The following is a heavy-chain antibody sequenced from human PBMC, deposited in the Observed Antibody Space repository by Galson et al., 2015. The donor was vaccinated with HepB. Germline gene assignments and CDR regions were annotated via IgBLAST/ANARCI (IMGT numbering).Heavy chain of an antibody. CDR3: ARDPRPLSGARVTFDY. Sequence: ETLSLTCAVSGGSISSSNWWSWVRQPPGKGLEWIGEIYHSGSTNYNPSLKSRVTISVDKSKNQFSLKLSSVTAADTAVYYCARDPRPLSGARVTFDYWGQGTLVTVSS. CDR1: GGSISSSNW. V-gene: IGHV4-4*02. CDR2: IYHSGST. D-gene: IGHD3-10*01. J-gene: IGHJ4*02.